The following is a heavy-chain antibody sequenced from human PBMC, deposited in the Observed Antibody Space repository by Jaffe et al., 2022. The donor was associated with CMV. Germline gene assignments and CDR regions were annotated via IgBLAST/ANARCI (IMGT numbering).Heavy chain of an antibody. CDR3: VRRVKGTDAVYFDS. V-gene: IGHV5-51*01. J-gene: IGHJ4*02. Sequence: EVHLVQSGAEVKKPGDSLKISCKASGYSFSTSYIGWVRQMPGTGLEWMGMIWPDDSQTIYSPSFQGQVTISADKSMATAYLQWTSLEASDSAIYYCVRRVKGTDAVYFDSWGQGTLVTVSS. CDR1: GYSFSTSY. D-gene: IGHD2-8*01. CDR2: IWPDDSQT.